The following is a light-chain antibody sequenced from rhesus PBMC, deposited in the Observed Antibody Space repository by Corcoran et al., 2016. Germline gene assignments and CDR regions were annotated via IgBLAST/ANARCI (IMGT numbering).Light chain of an antibody. J-gene: IGLJ1*01. Sequence: QAAKTQAPSVSGSPGQSVAISCTGTSSDIGGYNRVSWYQQHPGKAPKLMIYEVSKWPSGVSDRFSGSKSGNTASLTISGLQAEDEADYYCSSYASSNTYIFGVGTRLTVL. CDR3: SSYASSNTYI. CDR2: EVS. CDR1: SSDIGGYNR. V-gene: IGLV2-13*01.